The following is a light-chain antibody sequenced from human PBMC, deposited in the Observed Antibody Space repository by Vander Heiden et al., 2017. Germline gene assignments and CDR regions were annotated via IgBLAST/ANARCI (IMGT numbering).Light chain of an antibody. V-gene: IGLV2-14*03. J-gene: IGLJ3*02. CDR2: DVS. Sequence: SSLMIYDVSNRPSGVSNRFSGSKSGNTASLTISGLRPEDEADYHCSSYISSSSLLFGGGTKLTVL. CDR3: SSYISSSSLL.